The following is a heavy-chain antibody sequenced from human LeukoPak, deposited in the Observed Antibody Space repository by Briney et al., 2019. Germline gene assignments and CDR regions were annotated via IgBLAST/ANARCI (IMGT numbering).Heavy chain of an antibody. CDR3: AREVYDSSGNAFDI. D-gene: IGHD3-22*01. CDR1: GGSISSSNW. CDR2: IYHSGST. Sequence: SETLSLTCAVSGGSISSSNWWSWVRQPPGKGLEWIGEIYHSGSTNYNPSLKSRVTTSVDKSKNQFSLKLSSVTAADTAVYCCAREVYDSSGNAFDIWGQGTMVTVSS. V-gene: IGHV4-4*01. J-gene: IGHJ3*02.